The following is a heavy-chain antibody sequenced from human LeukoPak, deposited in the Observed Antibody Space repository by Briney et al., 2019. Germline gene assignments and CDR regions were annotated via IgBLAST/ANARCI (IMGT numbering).Heavy chain of an antibody. V-gene: IGHV3-23*01. CDR1: GFTFSSFA. D-gene: IGHD2-2*01. Sequence: GGSLRLSCAASGFTFSSFAMSWVRQAPGKGLEWVSAVSGSGGSTYYADSVKGRFTISRDNSKNTLFLQMNSLRAEDTAVYYCAKDRSCSGSSCNVGSWGQGTMVTVSS. J-gene: IGHJ3*01. CDR3: AKDRSCSGSSCNVGS. CDR2: VSGSGGST.